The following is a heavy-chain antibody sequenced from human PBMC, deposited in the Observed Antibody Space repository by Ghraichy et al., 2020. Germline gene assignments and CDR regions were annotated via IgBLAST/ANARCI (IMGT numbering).Heavy chain of an antibody. J-gene: IGHJ6*02. CDR2: IIPIFGTA. D-gene: IGHD5-12*01. CDR3: ARGRGWLRLVERHYYYYYGMDV. V-gene: IGHV1-69*13. CDR1: GGTFSSYA. Sequence: SVKVSCKASGGTFSSYAISWVRQAPGQGLEWMGGIIPIFGTANYAQKFQGRVTITADESTSTAYMELSSLRSEDTAVYYCARGRGWLRLVERHYYYYYGMDVWGQGTTVTVSS.